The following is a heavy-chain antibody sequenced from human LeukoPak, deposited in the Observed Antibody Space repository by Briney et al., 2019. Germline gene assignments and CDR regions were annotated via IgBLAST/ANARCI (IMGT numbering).Heavy chain of an antibody. CDR2: IYSGGST. CDR3: AMYYYGSGSYPNDAFDI. V-gene: IGHV3-66*01. J-gene: IGHJ3*02. D-gene: IGHD3-10*01. Sequence: GGSLGLSCAASGFTVSSNYMSWVRQAPGKGLEWVSVIYSGGSTYYADSVKGRFTISRDNSKNTLYLQMNSLRAEDTAVYYCAMYYYGSGSYPNDAFDIWGQGTMVTVSS. CDR1: GFTVSSNY.